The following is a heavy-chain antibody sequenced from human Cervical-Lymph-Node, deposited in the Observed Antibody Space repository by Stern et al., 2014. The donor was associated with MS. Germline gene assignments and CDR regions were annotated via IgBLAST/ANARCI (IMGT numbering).Heavy chain of an antibody. Sequence: AQLVESGGGVVQPGRSLTVSCAASGFTFNSYVMHWVRQAPGRGLEWVAVISHDGSNKYYADSVKGRLAISRENYKNMLYLEMNSLRAEDTAVYYCARDEGGSSSWWGDYYYHMDVWGQGTTVTVSS. CDR1: GFTFNSYV. CDR3: ARDEGGSSSWWGDYYYHMDV. V-gene: IGHV3-30*09. CDR2: ISHDGSNK. J-gene: IGHJ6*02. D-gene: IGHD2-2*01.